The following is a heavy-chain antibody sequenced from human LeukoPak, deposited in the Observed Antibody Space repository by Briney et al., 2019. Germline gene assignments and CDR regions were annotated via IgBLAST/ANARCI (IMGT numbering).Heavy chain of an antibody. D-gene: IGHD1-26*01. CDR1: GYSFTSYW. CDR3: ARGGELLVHDY. CDR2: IDASDSYT. J-gene: IGHJ4*02. V-gene: IGHV5-10-1*01. Sequence: GESLKISCKGSGYSFTSYWISWVGQMPGKGLEWMGRIDASDSYTNYSPSFQGHVTISAYKSIRTAYLQWSSLKASDTAMYYCARGGELLVHDYWGQGTLVTVSS.